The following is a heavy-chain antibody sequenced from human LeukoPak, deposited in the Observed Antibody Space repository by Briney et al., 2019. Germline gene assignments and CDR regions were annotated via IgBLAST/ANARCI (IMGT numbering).Heavy chain of an antibody. D-gene: IGHD4-17*01. V-gene: IGHV1-69*05. J-gene: IGHJ4*02. CDR1: GDTFKNYA. CDR3: VRSRSVTYGFDY. Sequence: ASVKVSCKASGDTFKNYAVSWVRQAPGQGLEWMGGILTVFSTTNYEQKFQGRVTVTTDESSSTAYMELSSLTSEDAAVYYCVRSRSVTYGFDYWGQGTLVIVSS. CDR2: ILTVFSTT.